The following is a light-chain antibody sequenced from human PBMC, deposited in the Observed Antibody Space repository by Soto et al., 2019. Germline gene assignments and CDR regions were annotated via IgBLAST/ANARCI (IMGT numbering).Light chain of an antibody. J-gene: IGLJ1*01. Sequence: SVLTQPASVSGSPGESITISCTGTYSDVGPFNFVTWYQQHPGKAPKLIICNVSERPSGVSNRFSGSKSGNTASLTIAGLPAEDEADYSCNSYTTSRNDVFGTGKKGTVL. CDR2: NVS. CDR1: YSDVGPFNF. V-gene: IGLV2-14*01. CDR3: NSYTTSRNDV.